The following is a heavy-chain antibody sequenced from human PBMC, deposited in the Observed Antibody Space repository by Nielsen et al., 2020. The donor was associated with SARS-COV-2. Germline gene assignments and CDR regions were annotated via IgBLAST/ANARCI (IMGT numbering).Heavy chain of an antibody. D-gene: IGHD4-17*01. Sequence: SETLSLTCTVSGGSISNVGYYWSWIRQPPGKGLEWIGYIYYSGRAQYNPSLESRVSMSVDTSNNYFPLSLTSVTAADTAVYYCARVDYGDYGAGMWFDSWGQGILVTVSS. CDR2: IYYSGRA. V-gene: IGHV4-31*03. CDR3: ARVDYGDYGAGMWFDS. CDR1: GGSISNVGYY. J-gene: IGHJ5*01.